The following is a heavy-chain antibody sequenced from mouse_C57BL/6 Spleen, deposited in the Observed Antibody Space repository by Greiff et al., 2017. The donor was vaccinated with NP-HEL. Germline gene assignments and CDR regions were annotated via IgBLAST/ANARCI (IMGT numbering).Heavy chain of an antibody. D-gene: IGHD2-4*01. CDR2: IYPGDGDT. CDR3: ANYDYPYAMDY. V-gene: IGHV1-80*01. Sequence: QVQLKESGAELVKPGASVKISCKASGYAFSSYWMNWVKQRPGQGLEWIGQIYPGDGDTNYNGKFKGKATLTADKSSSTAYMQLSSLTSEDSAVYFCANYDYPYAMDYWGQGTSVTVSS. CDR1: GYAFSSYW. J-gene: IGHJ4*01.